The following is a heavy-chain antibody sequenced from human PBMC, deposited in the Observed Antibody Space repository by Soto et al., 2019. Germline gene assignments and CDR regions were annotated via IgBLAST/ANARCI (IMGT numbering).Heavy chain of an antibody. CDR2: IVVGSGNT. Sequence: SVKVSCKASGFTFTSSAVQWVRQARGQRLEWIGWIVVGSGNTNYAQKFQERVTITRDMSTSTAYMELSSLRSEDTAVYYCAAEIHSRGSMTYYTGMDVWGKGPTVTVP. CDR3: AAEIHSRGSMTYYTGMDV. D-gene: IGHD3-22*01. V-gene: IGHV1-58*01. J-gene: IGHJ6*04. CDR1: GFTFTSSA.